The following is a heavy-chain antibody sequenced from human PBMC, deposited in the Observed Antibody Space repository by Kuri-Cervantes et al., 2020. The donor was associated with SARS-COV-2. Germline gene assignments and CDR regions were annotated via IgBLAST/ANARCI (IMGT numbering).Heavy chain of an antibody. D-gene: IGHD6-19*01. V-gene: IGHV6-1*01. CDR3: AGGSSGRDY. J-gene: IGHJ4*02. CDR1: GDSVSSNSAA. Sequence: SQTLSLTCTISGDSVSSNSAAWSWTRQSPSGGLEWLGRTLYGSKWHNDYEVSVKGRITITPDTSKNQLSLRLNSVTPEDTAVYYCAGGSSGRDYWGQGALVTVSS. CDR2: TLYGSKWHN.